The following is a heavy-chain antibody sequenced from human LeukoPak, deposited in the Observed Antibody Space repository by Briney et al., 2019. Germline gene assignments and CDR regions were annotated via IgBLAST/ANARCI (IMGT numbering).Heavy chain of an antibody. CDR1: GGSFSGYY. D-gene: IGHD3-22*01. Sequence: SETLSLTCAVYGGSFSGYYWSWIRQTPGKGLEWIAYIHSSGSTNYNPSLKSRVTISVDKSKNQFSLKLSSVTAADTAVYYCARDRHYYDSSGPFSGFDPWGQGTLVTVSS. V-gene: IGHV4-59*12. J-gene: IGHJ5*02. CDR2: IHSSGST. CDR3: ARDRHYYDSSGPFSGFDP.